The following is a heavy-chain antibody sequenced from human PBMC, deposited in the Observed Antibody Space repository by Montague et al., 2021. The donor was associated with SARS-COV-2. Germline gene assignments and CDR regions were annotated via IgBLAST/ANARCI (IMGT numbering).Heavy chain of an antibody. V-gene: IGHV3-33*01. CDR2: IWYDGSNK. D-gene: IGHD3-9*01. J-gene: IGHJ4*02. CDR1: GFTFSSYG. Sequence: SLRLSCAASGFTFSSYGMHRVRQAPGKGLEWVAVIWYDGSNKYYXDSVKGRFTISRDNSKNTLYLQMNSLRAEDTAVYYCARDFGILTGTAPEDYWGQGTLVTVSS. CDR3: ARDFGILTGTAPEDY.